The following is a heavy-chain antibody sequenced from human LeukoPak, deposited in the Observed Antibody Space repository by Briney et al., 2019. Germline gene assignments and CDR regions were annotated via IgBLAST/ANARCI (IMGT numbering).Heavy chain of an antibody. Sequence: PGRSLRLSCAASGFTFSDYAMHWVRRAPGKGLEWVAVISYDGSNKFYADSVKGRFTISRDNSKNTLHLQMNSLRAEDTAVYYCARSLATSYYYMDVWGKGTTVTVSS. CDR1: GFTFSDYA. D-gene: IGHD5-12*01. J-gene: IGHJ6*03. V-gene: IGHV3-30*04. CDR2: ISYDGSNK. CDR3: ARSLATSYYYMDV.